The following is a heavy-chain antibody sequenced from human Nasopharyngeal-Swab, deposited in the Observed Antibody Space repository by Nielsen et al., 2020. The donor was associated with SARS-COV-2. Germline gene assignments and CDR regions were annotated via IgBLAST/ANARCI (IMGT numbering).Heavy chain of an antibody. CDR3: ARVTGYYYYYMDV. Sequence: RQAPGKGLEWIGEINHSGSTNYNPSLKSRVTISVDTSKNQFSLKLSSVTAADTAVHYCARVTGYYYYYMDVWGKGTTVTVSS. J-gene: IGHJ6*03. D-gene: IGHD3-9*01. CDR2: INHSGST. V-gene: IGHV4-34*01.